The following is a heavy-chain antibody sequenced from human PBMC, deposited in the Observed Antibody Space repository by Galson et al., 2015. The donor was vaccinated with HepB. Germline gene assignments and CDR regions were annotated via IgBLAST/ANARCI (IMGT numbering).Heavy chain of an antibody. CDR3: AREVRNWFDS. CDR1: GGSFTDYY. CDR2: IFYSGTT. Sequence: ETLSLTCTVSGGSFTDYYWTWIRQSPTKGLEWIGYIFYSGTTNLNPSLKSRVSMSVDASKNQFSLTLTSVTPADTAVYYCAREVRNWFDSWGQGTRVTVSS. J-gene: IGHJ5*01. V-gene: IGHV4-59*01.